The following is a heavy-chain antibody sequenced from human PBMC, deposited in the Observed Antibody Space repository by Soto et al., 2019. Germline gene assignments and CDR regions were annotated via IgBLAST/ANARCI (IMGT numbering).Heavy chain of an antibody. J-gene: IGHJ4*02. D-gene: IGHD1-26*01. CDR3: AKARQQWEVWFDY. Sequence: EVQLLESGGGLVQPGGSLRLSCATSGFTFSSYAMSWVRQAPGKGLEWVSAISGSGGSTYYADSVKGRFTISRDNSKNTRYLQMNSLRAEDTAVYYCAKARQQWEVWFDYWGQGNLVTVSS. CDR1: GFTFSSYA. V-gene: IGHV3-23*01. CDR2: ISGSGGST.